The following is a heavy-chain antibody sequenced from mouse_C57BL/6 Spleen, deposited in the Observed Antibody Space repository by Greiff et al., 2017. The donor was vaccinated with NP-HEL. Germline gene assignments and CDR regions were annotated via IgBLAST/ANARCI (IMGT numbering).Heavy chain of an antibody. J-gene: IGHJ4*01. Sequence: EVMLVESEGGLVQPGSSMKLSCTASGFTFSDYYMAWVRQVPEKGLEWVANINYDGSSTYYLDSLKSRFIISRDNAKNILYLQMSSLKSEDTATYYCARGSGYYGNMDYWGQGTSVTVSS. D-gene: IGHD1-1*01. CDR1: GFTFSDYY. CDR3: ARGSGYYGNMDY. CDR2: INYDGSST. V-gene: IGHV5-16*01.